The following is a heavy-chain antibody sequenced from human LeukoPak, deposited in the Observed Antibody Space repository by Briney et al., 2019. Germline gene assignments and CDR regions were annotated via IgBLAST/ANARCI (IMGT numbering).Heavy chain of an antibody. CDR3: AKEGVWGSYAPYYFDY. CDR2: ISGSGGST. V-gene: IGHV3-23*01. D-gene: IGHD3-16*01. Sequence: PGGCLRLSCAASGFTFSSYAMSWVRQAPGKGLEWVSAISGSGGSTYYADSVKGRFTISRDNSKNTLYLQMNSLRAEDTAVYYCAKEGVWGSYAPYYFDYWGQGTLVTVSS. J-gene: IGHJ4*02. CDR1: GFTFSSYA.